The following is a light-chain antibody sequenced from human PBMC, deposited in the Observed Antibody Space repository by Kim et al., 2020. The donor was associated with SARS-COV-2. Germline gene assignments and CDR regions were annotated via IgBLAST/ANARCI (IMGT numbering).Light chain of an antibody. CDR3: QVWDSRTVV. CDR2: RDK. V-gene: IGLV3-9*01. CDR1: NIENKN. J-gene: IGLJ2*01. Sequence: SVALGQTATIPWGGNNIENKNVHWYHQRPGQAPVLVMYRDKKRPSGIPERLSGSNSGNTATLTINRVEAGDEGDYYCQVWDSRTVVFGGGTKLAVL.